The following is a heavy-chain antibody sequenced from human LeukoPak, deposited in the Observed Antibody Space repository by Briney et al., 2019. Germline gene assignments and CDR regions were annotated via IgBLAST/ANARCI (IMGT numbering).Heavy chain of an antibody. D-gene: IGHD3-3*01. CDR2: ISSRNTYI. CDR3: ARELSGDLDY. CDR1: GFIFSSYS. J-gene: IGHJ4*02. Sequence: GGSLRLSCAASGFIFSSYSMNWVRQAPGKGLEWVSSISSRNTYIYYADSVKGRFTISRDNAKNSLYLQMSSLRAEDTAVYYCARELSGDLDYWGQGTLVTVSS. V-gene: IGHV3-21*01.